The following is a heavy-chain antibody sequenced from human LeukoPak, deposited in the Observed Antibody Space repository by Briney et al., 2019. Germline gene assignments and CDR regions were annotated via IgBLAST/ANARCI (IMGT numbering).Heavy chain of an antibody. V-gene: IGHV4-61*02. CDR3: ARDCSSTSCPRGGYYGMDV. CDR1: GGSISSGSYY. J-gene: IGHJ6*04. CDR2: IYTGVST. Sequence: SQTLSLTCTVSGGSISSGSYYWSWIRQPAGKGLEWIGRIYTGVSTNYNPSLKSRVTISVDTSKNQFSLRLSSVTAADTAVYYCARDCSSTSCPRGGYYGMDVWGKGTTVTVSS. D-gene: IGHD2-2*01.